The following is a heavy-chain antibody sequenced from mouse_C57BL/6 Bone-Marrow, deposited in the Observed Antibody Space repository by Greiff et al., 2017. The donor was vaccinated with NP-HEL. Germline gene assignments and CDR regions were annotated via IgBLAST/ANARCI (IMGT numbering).Heavy chain of an antibody. CDR3: ARDDYYGSMSYAMDY. Sequence: EVKLVESGGGLVQSGRSLRLSCATSGFTFSDFYMEWVRQAPGKGLEWIAASRNKANDYTTEYSASVKGRFIVSRDTSQSILYLQMNALRAEDTAIYYCARDDYYGSMSYAMDYWGQGTSVTVSS. CDR2: SRNKANDYTT. CDR1: GFTFSDFY. V-gene: IGHV7-1*01. J-gene: IGHJ4*01. D-gene: IGHD1-1*01.